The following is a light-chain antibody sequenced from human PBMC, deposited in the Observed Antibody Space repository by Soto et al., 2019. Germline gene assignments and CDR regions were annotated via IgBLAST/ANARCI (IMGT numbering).Light chain of an antibody. Sequence: QSVLTQPPSVSGAPGQRVTLSCTGNSSNLGAGYDVHWYQQLPGAAPKLVIFGNRNRPSGVPERFSGSKSGTSASLAITGLQAEDEADYYCAAWDDSLNGHLVFGGGTKVTVL. CDR3: AAWDDSLNGHLV. CDR2: GNR. V-gene: IGLV1-40*01. J-gene: IGLJ3*02. CDR1: SSNLGAGYD.